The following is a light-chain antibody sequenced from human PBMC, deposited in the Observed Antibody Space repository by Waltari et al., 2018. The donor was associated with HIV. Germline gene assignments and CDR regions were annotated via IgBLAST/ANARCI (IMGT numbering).Light chain of an antibody. V-gene: IGLV3-19*01. J-gene: IGLJ2*01. CDR3: KSRDSSGKQVL. CDR2: DKN. CDR1: SLRTFY. Sequence: SSELTQDPTVSVALGQTVMITCQGDSLRTFYASWYQQKPGQAPLLVICDKNNRPSGIPDRFSGSSSGNTASLTITGAQAEDEADYYCKSRDSSGKQVLFGGGTKLTVL.